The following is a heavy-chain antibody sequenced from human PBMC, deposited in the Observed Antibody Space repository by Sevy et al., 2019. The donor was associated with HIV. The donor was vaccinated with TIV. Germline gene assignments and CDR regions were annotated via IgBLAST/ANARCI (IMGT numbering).Heavy chain of an antibody. CDR3: AKYSSGWYYFDY. V-gene: IGHV3-23*01. CDR1: GFTFSISA. Sequence: GGSLRLSCAASGFTFSISAMTWVRQAPGKGLEWVSVISGSGNSAYYADSVKGRFTISRDNSKNTLSLQMNSLRAEDTAVYYCAKYSSGWYYFDYWGQGALVTVSS. J-gene: IGHJ4*02. D-gene: IGHD6-19*01. CDR2: ISGSGNSA.